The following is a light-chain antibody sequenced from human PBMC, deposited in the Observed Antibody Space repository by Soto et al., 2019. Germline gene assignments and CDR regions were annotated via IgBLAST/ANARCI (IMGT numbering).Light chain of an antibody. CDR3: QQYGGSPPYS. J-gene: IGKJ2*01. CDR1: QSFNSNF. Sequence: EIVLTQSPGTLSLSPGERATLSCRASQSFNSNFLAWYHQKPGQAPRLLIYAASSRATGIPDRFTGSGSGTHFTLTISRLEPEDFAVYYCQQYGGSPPYSFGQGTKLEIK. CDR2: AAS. V-gene: IGKV3-20*01.